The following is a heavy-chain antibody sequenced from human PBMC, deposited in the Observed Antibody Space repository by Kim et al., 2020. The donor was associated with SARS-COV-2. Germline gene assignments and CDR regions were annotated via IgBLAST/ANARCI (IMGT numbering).Heavy chain of an antibody. CDR1: GFTVSSNY. CDR3: FAAAASRPTRPFDY. V-gene: IGHV3-53*01. D-gene: IGHD6-13*01. Sequence: GGSLRLSCAASGFTVSSNYMNWVRQAPGKGLEWVSVIYSGDNTDYADSVKGRFIISRDNFKNTLYLQMNSLRAEDTAVYYCFAAAASRPTRPFDYWGQGTLVTVSS. J-gene: IGHJ4*02. CDR2: IYSGDNT.